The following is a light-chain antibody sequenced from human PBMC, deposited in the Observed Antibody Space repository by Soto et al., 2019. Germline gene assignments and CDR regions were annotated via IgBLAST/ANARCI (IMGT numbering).Light chain of an antibody. CDR1: QSISRW. Sequence: EIQMTQSPSTLSASVGDRVPITCRASQSISRWLAWYQQKPGKAPKVLIYDASRLQSGVPSRFSGSGSGTEFTLTISGLQPDDFATYYCQEYDAYSTFGQGTRLEIK. V-gene: IGKV1-5*01. J-gene: IGKJ5*01. CDR3: QEYDAYST. CDR2: DAS.